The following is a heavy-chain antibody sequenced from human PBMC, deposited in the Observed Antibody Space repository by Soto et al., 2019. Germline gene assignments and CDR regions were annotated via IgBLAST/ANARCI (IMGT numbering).Heavy chain of an antibody. J-gene: IGHJ6*02. CDR3: ARDQGITTFGVYSMYYYGMDV. CDR1: GFTFSSYA. CDR2: ISYDGSNK. D-gene: IGHD3-3*01. V-gene: IGHV3-30-3*01. Sequence: GGSLRLSCAASGFTFSSYAMHWVRQAPGKGLEWVAVISYDGSNKNHADTVKGRFTISRDNSKNTLYLQMNSLRAEDTAVYYCARDQGITTFGVYSMYYYGMDVWGQGTTVTVSS.